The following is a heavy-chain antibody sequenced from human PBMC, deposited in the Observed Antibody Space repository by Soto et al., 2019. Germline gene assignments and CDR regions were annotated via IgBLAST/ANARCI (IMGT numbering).Heavy chain of an antibody. J-gene: IGHJ5*02. CDR2: IWYDGSNK. Sequence: ESGGGVVQPGRSLRLSCAASGFTFSSYGMHWVRQAPGKGLEWVAVIWYDGSNKYYVDSVKGRFTISRDNSKNTLYLQMNSLRAEDTAVYYCARDNLPMVRNNWFDPWGQGTLVTVSS. V-gene: IGHV3-33*01. CDR3: ARDNLPMVRNNWFDP. CDR1: GFTFSSYG. D-gene: IGHD3-10*01.